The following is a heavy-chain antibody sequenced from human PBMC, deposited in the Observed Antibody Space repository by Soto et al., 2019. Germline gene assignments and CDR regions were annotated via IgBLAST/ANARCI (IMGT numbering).Heavy chain of an antibody. D-gene: IGHD2-8*01. J-gene: IGHJ3*02. CDR3: AREDAVPGPNESFDI. Sequence: SVKVSCKASGGTFSSYAISWVRQAPGQGLEWMGGIIPIFGTANYAQKFQGRVTITADESTSTAYMELSSLRSEDTAVYYCAREDAVPGPNESFDISCQGTMLTVSS. V-gene: IGHV1-69*13. CDR1: GGTFSSYA. CDR2: IIPIFGTA.